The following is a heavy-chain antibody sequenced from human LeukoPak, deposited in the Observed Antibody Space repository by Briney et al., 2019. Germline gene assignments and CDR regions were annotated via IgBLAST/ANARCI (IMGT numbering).Heavy chain of an antibody. V-gene: IGHV3-33*06. D-gene: IGHD3-22*01. CDR1: GFTFSSYG. J-gene: IGHJ4*02. CDR2: IWYDGSNK. Sequence: PGGSLRLSCAASGFTFSSYGMHWVRQAPGKGLEWVAVIWYDGSNKYYADSVKGRFTISRDNSKNTLYLQMNSLRAEDTAVYYCAKVATDYYDSSGYFGAHKYYFDYWGQGTLVTVSS. CDR3: AKVATDYYDSSGYFGAHKYYFDY.